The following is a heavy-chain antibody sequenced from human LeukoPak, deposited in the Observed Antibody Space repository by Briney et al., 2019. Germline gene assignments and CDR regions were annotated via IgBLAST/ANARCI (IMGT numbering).Heavy chain of an antibody. J-gene: IGHJ6*03. Sequence: PSETLSLTCTVSGGSISSSSYYWGWIRQPPGKGLEWIGSNSGSTYYNPSLKSRVTISVDTSKNQFSLKLSSVTAADTAVYYCARGPRRTTGTTRLHYYYYMDVWGKGTTVTVSS. D-gene: IGHD1-1*01. CDR2: NSGST. V-gene: IGHV4-39*07. CDR1: GGSISSSSYY. CDR3: ARGPRRTTGTTRLHYYYYMDV.